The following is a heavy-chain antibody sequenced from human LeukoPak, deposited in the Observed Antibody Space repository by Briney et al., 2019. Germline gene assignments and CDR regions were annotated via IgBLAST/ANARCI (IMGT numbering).Heavy chain of an antibody. V-gene: IGHV3-53*01. CDR2: IYSDNT. J-gene: IGHJ4*02. D-gene: IGHD4/OR15-4a*01. Sequence: GGSLRLSCTVSGFTVSSNSMSWVRQAPGKVLEWVSFIYSDNTHYSDSVKGRFTISRDNSKNTLYLQMNSLRAKDTAVYYCARRAGAYSHPYDYWGQGTLVTVSS. CDR1: GFTVSSNS. CDR3: ARRAGAYSHPYDY.